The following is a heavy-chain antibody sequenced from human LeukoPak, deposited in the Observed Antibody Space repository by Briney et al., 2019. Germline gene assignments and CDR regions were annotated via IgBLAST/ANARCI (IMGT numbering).Heavy chain of an antibody. V-gene: IGHV3-30-3*01. CDR3: ARLVPCGGDCHG. D-gene: IGHD2-21*01. J-gene: IGHJ4*02. Sequence: GRSLRLSCAASGFTFSSYAMHWVRQAPGKGLEWVAVISYDGSNKYYADSVKGRFTISRDKNTLYLQMNSLRAEDTAVYYCARLVPCGGDCHGWGQGTLVTVSS. CDR2: ISYDGSNK. CDR1: GFTFSSYA.